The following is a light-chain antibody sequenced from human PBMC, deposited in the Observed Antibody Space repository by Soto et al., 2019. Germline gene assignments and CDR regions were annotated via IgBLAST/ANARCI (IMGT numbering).Light chain of an antibody. Sequence: SPSSLSASVGDRVTITCRASQGINQYLNWYQQKPGKAPKLLIYVASVRATGVPDRFSGSGSGTDFTLTINSLQSEDSAVYYCQNYNYWPPATFGGGTKVDI. CDR1: QGINQY. J-gene: IGKJ4*01. CDR3: QNYNYWPPAT. CDR2: VAS. V-gene: IGKV1-NL1*01.